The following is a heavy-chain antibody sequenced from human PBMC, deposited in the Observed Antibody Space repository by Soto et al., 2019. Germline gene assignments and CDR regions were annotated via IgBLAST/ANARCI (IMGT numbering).Heavy chain of an antibody. CDR2: ISPYSGDR. D-gene: IGHD6-19*01. Sequence: QVQLVQSGADVKKPGASVKVSCKASGYTFTAYGVSWLRQAPGQGLEWMGWISPYSGDRNYVQKFQDRVTLTTDTSTNTAYMELTSLKSDDTAMYYCAIQWTEAFETWGQGTMVIVSS. J-gene: IGHJ3*02. V-gene: IGHV1-18*01. CDR3: AIQWTEAFET. CDR1: GYTFTAYG.